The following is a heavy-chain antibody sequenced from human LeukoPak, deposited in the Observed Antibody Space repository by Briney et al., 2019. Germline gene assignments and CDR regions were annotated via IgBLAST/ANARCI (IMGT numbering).Heavy chain of an antibody. Sequence: SVKVSCKASGGTFSSYAISWVRQAPGQGLEWTGGIIPIFGTANYAQKFQGRVTITADESTSTAYMELSSLRSEDTAVYYCARSIVVVPAAIEPYNWFDPWGQGTLVTVSS. CDR1: GGTFSSYA. J-gene: IGHJ5*02. D-gene: IGHD2-2*01. V-gene: IGHV1-69*01. CDR2: IIPIFGTA. CDR3: ARSIVVVPAAIEPYNWFDP.